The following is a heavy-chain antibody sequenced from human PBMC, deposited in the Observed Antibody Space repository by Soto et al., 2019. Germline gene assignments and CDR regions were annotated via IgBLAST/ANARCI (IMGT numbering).Heavy chain of an antibody. Sequence: GASVKVSCKASGGTFSSYAISWVRQAPGQGLEWMGGIIPIFGTANYAQKFQGRVTITADESTSTAYMELSSLRSEDTAVYYCARDVSIAAAGLRYYYYYGMDVGGQGTTVTVSS. CDR1: GGTFSSYA. J-gene: IGHJ6*02. V-gene: IGHV1-69*13. CDR2: IIPIFGTA. CDR3: ARDVSIAAAGLRYYYYYGMDV. D-gene: IGHD6-13*01.